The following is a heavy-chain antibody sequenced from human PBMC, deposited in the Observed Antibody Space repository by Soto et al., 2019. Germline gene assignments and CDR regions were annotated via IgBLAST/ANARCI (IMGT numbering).Heavy chain of an antibody. CDR3: ARKGRFVVVVAATPFDY. D-gene: IGHD2-15*01. V-gene: IGHV3-23*01. CDR2: ISGSGGST. CDR1: GFTFSSYA. Sequence: EVQLLESGGGLVQPGGSLRLSCAASGFTFSSYAMSWVRQAPGKGLEWVSAISGSGGSTYYADSVKGRFTISRDNSKHTLYLQMNSLRAEDTAVYYCARKGRFVVVVAATPFDYWGQGTLVTVSS. J-gene: IGHJ4*02.